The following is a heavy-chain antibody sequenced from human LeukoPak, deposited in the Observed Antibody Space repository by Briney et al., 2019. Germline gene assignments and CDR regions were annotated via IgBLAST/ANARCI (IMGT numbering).Heavy chain of an antibody. CDR2: ISGSGGST. Sequence: GGSLRLSCAASGFTFSSYAMSWVRQAPGKGLEWVSAISGSGGSTYYADSVKGRFTISRDNSKNSLYLQMNSLRAEDTAVYYCARDATYYNILTGYYRTYYFDYWGQGTLVTVSS. CDR3: ARDATYYNILTGYYRTYYFDY. V-gene: IGHV3-23*01. D-gene: IGHD3-9*01. CDR1: GFTFSSYA. J-gene: IGHJ4*02.